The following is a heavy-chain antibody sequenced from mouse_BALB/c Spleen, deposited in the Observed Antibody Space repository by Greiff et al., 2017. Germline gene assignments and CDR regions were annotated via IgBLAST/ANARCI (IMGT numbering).Heavy chain of an antibody. CDR1: GYTFTSYW. J-gene: IGHJ3*01. CDR2: IYPGSGST. V-gene: IGHV1S22*01. D-gene: IGHD2-4*01. Sequence: LQQPGSELVRPGASVKLSCKASGYTFTSYWMHWVKQRPGQGLEWIGNIYPGSGSTNYDEKFKSKATLAVDTSSSTAYMQLSSLTSEDSAVYYCTRPRSTMITTAWFAYWGQGTLVTVSA. CDR3: TRPRSTMITTAWFAY.